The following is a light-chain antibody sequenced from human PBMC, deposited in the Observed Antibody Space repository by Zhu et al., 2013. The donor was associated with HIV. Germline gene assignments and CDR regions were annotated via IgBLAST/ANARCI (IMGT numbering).Light chain of an antibody. V-gene: IGLV2-23*01. CDR2: EGS. Sequence: QSALTQPASVSGSPGQSITISCTGSSSDVGSYNLVSWFQRLPGRAPKLMIYEGSKRPSGVSNRFSGSKSDNTASLTISGLQAEDEADYYCCSFARGSFYVFGTGTKVTVL. CDR1: SSDVGSYNL. J-gene: IGLJ1*01. CDR3: CSFARGSFYV.